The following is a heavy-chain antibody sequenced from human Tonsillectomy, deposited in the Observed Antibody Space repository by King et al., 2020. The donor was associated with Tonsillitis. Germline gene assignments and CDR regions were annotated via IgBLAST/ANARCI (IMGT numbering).Heavy chain of an antibody. J-gene: IGHJ1*01. CDR2: IIPILGIA. Sequence: QLVQSGAEVKKPGSSVKVSCKASGGTFSSYAISWVRQAPGQGLEWMGRIIPILGIANYAQKFQGRVTITADKSTSTAYMELSSLRSEDTAVYYCARDGAPVTIGYFQHWRQGTLVTVSS. CDR1: GGTFSSYA. D-gene: IGHD4-17*01. V-gene: IGHV1-69*04. CDR3: ARDGAPVTIGYFQH.